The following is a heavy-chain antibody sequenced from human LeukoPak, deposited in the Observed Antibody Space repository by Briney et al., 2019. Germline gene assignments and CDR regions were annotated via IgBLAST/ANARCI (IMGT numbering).Heavy chain of an antibody. CDR1: GFNFGTSW. J-gene: IGHJ4*02. CDR3: ARDPDSSAFDY. D-gene: IGHD2-15*01. V-gene: IGHV3-7*01. CDR2: IKYDDTVK. Sequence: GGSLRLSCTAAGFNFGTSWMSWVRQSPEKGLEFVANIKYDDTVKNYVDSVKGRFTISRDNPSSSVYLQMDSLRPEDTALYYCARDPDSSAFDYWGQGAQVTVSS.